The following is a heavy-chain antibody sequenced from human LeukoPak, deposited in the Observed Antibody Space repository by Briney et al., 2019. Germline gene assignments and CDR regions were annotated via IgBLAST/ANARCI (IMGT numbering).Heavy chain of an antibody. D-gene: IGHD1-26*01. CDR1: GGSFSGYY. CDR2: INHSGST. CDR3: ARAQHYSGSHGDFDY. Sequence: KASETLSLTCAVYGGSFSGYYWSWIRQPPGKGLEWIGEINHSGSTNYNPSLKSRVTISVDTSKNQFSLKLSSVTAADTAVYYCARAQHYSGSHGDFDYWGQGTLATVSS. J-gene: IGHJ4*02. V-gene: IGHV4-34*01.